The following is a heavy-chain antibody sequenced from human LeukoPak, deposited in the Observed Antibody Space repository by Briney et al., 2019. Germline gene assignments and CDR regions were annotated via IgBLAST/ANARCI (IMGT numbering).Heavy chain of an antibody. CDR3: AREARGSGRDFDY. CDR1: GFNFSDFF. D-gene: IGHD1-26*01. V-gene: IGHV3-11*01. CDR2: IGTRSNPI. Sequence: GGALRLPFAAPGFNFSDFFMSWIRPAPGMGVEWILYIGTRSNPIYYADSVKGRFTISRDDAKNSLYLQMNSLRDEDTAVYFCAREARGSGRDFDYWGQGILVTVSS. J-gene: IGHJ4*02.